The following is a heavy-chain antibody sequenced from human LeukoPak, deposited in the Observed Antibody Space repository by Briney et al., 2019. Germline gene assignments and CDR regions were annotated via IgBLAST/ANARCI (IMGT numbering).Heavy chain of an antibody. J-gene: IGHJ5*02. Sequence: SETLSLTCTVSGGSISSSSYYWGWIRQPPGKGLEWIGSIYYSGSTYYNPSLKSRVTISVDTSKNQFSLKLSSVTAADTAVYYCASGGATYYDFWSGYYWFDPWGQGTLVTVSS. CDR2: IYYSGST. CDR1: GGSISSSSYY. CDR3: ASGGATYYDFWSGYYWFDP. D-gene: IGHD3-3*01. V-gene: IGHV4-39*07.